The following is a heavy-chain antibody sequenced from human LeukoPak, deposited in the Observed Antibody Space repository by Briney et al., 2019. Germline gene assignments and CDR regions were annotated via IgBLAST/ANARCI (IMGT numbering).Heavy chain of an antibody. CDR1: GGSFSGYY. Sequence: PSETLSLTSSVYGGSFSGYYWSWIRQPPGKGLEWIGEINHSGSTNYNPSLKRRVTISVDTSKNQFSLNLSSVTAADTAVYYCARVPLYGSGSYYVGPWGQGTLVTVSS. J-gene: IGHJ5*02. CDR3: ARVPLYGSGSYYVGP. V-gene: IGHV4-34*01. CDR2: INHSGST. D-gene: IGHD3-10*01.